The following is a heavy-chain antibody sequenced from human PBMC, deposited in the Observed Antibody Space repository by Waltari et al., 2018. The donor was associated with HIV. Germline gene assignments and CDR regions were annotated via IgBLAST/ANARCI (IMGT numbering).Heavy chain of an antibody. J-gene: IGHJ5*02. V-gene: IGHV1-69*04. CDR3: ASGGSGYQNWFDP. CDR2: IIPILGIA. Sequence: AEEKKPGSSVKVSCKASGGTFSSYAISWVRQAPGQGLEWMGRIIPILGIANYAQKFQGRVTITADKSTSTAYMELSSLRSEDTAVYYCASGGSGYQNWFDPWGQGTLVTVSS. D-gene: IGHD3-3*01. CDR1: GGTFSSYA.